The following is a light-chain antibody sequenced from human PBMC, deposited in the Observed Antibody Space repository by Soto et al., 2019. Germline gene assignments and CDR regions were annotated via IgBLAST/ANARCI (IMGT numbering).Light chain of an antibody. CDR2: EVS. J-gene: IGLJ3*02. V-gene: IGLV2-8*01. Sequence: QSALTQPPSASGSPGQSVTISCTVTSSDVGGYNYVSWYQQHPGKAPKLMISEVSKRPSGVPDRFSGSKSGNTASLTVSGLQAEDEADYYCSSYAGSNNWVFGGGTKLTVL. CDR1: SSDVGGYNY. CDR3: SSYAGSNNWV.